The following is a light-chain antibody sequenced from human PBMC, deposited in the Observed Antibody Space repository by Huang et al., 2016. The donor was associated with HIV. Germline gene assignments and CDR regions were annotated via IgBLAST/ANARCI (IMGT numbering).Light chain of an antibody. V-gene: IGKV3-15*01. J-gene: IGKJ3*01. Sequence: EIVMTQSPATLSVSPGERATLSCRASPSVSSNLAWDQQKPGQAPRLLIYGASTRATGIPARFSGSGSGTEFTLTISSRQSEDFAVYYCQQYNNWPPATFGPGTKVDIK. CDR3: QQYNNWPPAT. CDR2: GAS. CDR1: PSVSSN.